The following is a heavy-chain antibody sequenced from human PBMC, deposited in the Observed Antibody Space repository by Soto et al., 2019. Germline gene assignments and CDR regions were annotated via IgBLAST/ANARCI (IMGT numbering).Heavy chain of an antibody. CDR3: ARRPVAAAGTRSFDI. V-gene: IGHV5-10-1*01. CDR2: IDPSDSYT. Sequence: GESLKISCKGSGYSFTSYWISWVRQMPGKGLEWMERIDPSDSYTNYSPSFQGHVTISADKSISTAYLQWSSLKASDTAMYYCARRPVAAAGTRSFDIWGQGTMVTVSS. J-gene: IGHJ3*02. CDR1: GYSFTSYW. D-gene: IGHD6-13*01.